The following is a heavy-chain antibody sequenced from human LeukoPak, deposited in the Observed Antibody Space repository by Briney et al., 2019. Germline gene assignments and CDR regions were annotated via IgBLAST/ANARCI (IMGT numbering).Heavy chain of an antibody. D-gene: IGHD5-18*01. CDR3: AKDGGYSYGYVPDY. CDR2: ISWDGGST. J-gene: IGHJ4*02. CDR1: GFTFDDYA. V-gene: IGHV3-43D*03. Sequence: GGSLRLSCAASGFTFDDYAMHWVRQAPGKGLEWVSLISWDGGSTYYADSVKGRFTISRDNSENSLYLQMNSLRAEDTALYYCAKDGGYSYGYVPDYWGQGTLVTVSS.